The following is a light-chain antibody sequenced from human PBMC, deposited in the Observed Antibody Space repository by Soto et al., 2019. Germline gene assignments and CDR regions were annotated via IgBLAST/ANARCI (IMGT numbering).Light chain of an antibody. Sequence: DIQMTQSPSSLSASVGDRITIACQASHDINNYLSWFQQKPGKAPRLLIYDASNLEAGVPSRFSGSGSGTDFTFTINSLQPEDIATYFCQQYDDLPYTFGQGTNREI. CDR1: HDINNY. CDR2: DAS. J-gene: IGKJ2*01. CDR3: QQYDDLPYT. V-gene: IGKV1-33*01.